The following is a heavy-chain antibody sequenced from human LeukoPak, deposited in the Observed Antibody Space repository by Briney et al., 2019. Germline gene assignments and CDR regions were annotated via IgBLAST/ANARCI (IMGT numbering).Heavy chain of an antibody. D-gene: IGHD3-16*01. V-gene: IGHV3-74*01. CDR2: INSDGSST. CDR1: GFTFSSNW. J-gene: IGHJ5*02. CDR3: AKKGGPGSSDP. Sequence: GGSLRLSCAASGFTFSSNWMHWVRQAPGKGLVWVSRINSDGSSTSYADSVKGRFTISRDNAKNTLYLQMNSLRAEDTAVYYCAKKGGPGSSDPWGQGTLVTVSS.